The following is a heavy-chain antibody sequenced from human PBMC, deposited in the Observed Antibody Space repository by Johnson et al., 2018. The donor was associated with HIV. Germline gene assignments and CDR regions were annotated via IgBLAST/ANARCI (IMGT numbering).Heavy chain of an antibody. D-gene: IGHD6-6*01. CDR1: GFTFSSYA. Sequence: QVQLVESGGGVFQPGRSLRLSCAASGFTFSSYAMHWVRQAPGKGLEWVAVISYDGSNKYYADSVKGRFTISRDNSKNTLYLQMNSLRAEDTAIYYCARAQLLADDAFNNWGQGTMVTVSS. CDR2: ISYDGSNK. J-gene: IGHJ3*02. V-gene: IGHV3-30*04. CDR3: ARAQLLADDAFNN.